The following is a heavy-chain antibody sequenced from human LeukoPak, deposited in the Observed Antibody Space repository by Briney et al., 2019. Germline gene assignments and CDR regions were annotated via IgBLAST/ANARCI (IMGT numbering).Heavy chain of an antibody. D-gene: IGHD2-21*01. CDR1: GYTLTELS. Sequence: RVASGKVSCEVSGYTLTELSMHWVRQAPGKGLEWMGGFDPEDGETIYAQKFQGRVTMTEDTSTDTAYMELSSLRSEDTAVYYCATFAHTVGGETDYWGQGTLVTVSS. CDR2: FDPEDGET. V-gene: IGHV1-24*01. CDR3: ATFAHTVGGETDY. J-gene: IGHJ4*02.